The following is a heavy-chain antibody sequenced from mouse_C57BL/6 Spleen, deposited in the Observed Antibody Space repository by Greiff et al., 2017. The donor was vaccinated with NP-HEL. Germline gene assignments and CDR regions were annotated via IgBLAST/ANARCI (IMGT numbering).Heavy chain of an antibody. J-gene: IGHJ1*03. D-gene: IGHD1-1*01. V-gene: IGHV1-63*01. CDR3: ARSITTGSGYFDV. Sequence: VQLQQSGAELVRPGTSVKMSCKASGYTFTNYWIGWAKQRPGHGLEWIGDIYPGGGYTNYNEKFKGKATLTADKSSSTAYMQFSSLTSEDSAIYYCARSITTGSGYFDVWGTGTTVTVSS. CDR2: IYPGGGYT. CDR1: GYTFTNYW.